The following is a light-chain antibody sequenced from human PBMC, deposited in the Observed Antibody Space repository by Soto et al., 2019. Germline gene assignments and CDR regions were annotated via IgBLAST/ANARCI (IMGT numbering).Light chain of an antibody. CDR2: EVF. CDR3: MQGIQLPRT. J-gene: IGKJ1*01. CDR1: QSLLYVDGKTY. V-gene: IGKV2D-29*01. Sequence: DIGMTQSPLSLSVTPGQPASISCKSSQSLLYVDGKTYLYWYLQKSGQPPQLLIYEVFNRISGVPDRFSGSGSGTDFTLKISRVEAEDFGIYYCMQGIQLPRTFGQGTKVEIK.